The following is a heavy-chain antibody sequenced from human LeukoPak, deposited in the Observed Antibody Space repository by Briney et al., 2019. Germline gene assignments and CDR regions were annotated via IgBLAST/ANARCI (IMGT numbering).Heavy chain of an antibody. D-gene: IGHD2-2*01. Sequence: GGSLRLSCAASGFTFSSYSMSWVRQAPGKGLEWVSFISSSSSDIYHAASVKGRFTISRDNAKNSLFLQMNSLRAEDTAVYYCARDLPAAVDWGQGTLVTVSS. CDR2: ISSSSSDI. J-gene: IGHJ4*02. CDR1: GFTFSSYS. CDR3: ARDLPAAVD. V-gene: IGHV3-21*01.